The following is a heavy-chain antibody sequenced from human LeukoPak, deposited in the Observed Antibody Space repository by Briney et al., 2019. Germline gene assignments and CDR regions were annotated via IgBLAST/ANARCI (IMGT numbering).Heavy chain of an antibody. D-gene: IGHD2-21*02. CDR1: GFTVSSNY. V-gene: IGHV3-66*01. CDR2: IYSGGST. Sequence: GGSLRLSCAASGFTVSSNYMSWVRQAPGKGLEWVSVIYSGGSTYYADSVKGRFTISRDNSKNTLYLQMYSLRAEDTAVYYCASRIVVVTSDAFDIWGQGTMVTVSS. J-gene: IGHJ3*02. CDR3: ASRIVVVTSDAFDI.